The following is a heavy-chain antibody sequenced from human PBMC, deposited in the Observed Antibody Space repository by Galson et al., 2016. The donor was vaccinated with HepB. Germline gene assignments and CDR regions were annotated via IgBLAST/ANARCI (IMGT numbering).Heavy chain of an antibody. D-gene: IGHD4-11*01. Sequence: SLRLSCAASGFTFSSYAMHWVRQAPGKGLEWVAVISYDGRNKYYTDSVKGRFTISRDNSKNTLYLQMNSLRVEDTAMYYCAKCDTTVTDCNIFDSWGQGTLVIVSS. J-gene: IGHJ5*01. V-gene: IGHV3-30-3*02. CDR3: AKCDTTVTDCNIFDS. CDR1: GFTFSSYA. CDR2: ISYDGRNK.